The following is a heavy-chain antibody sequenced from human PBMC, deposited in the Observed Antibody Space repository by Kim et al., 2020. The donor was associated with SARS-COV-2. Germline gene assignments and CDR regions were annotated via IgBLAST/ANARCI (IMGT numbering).Heavy chain of an antibody. J-gene: IGHJ6*02. D-gene: IGHD4-17*01. CDR3: ARDLQPLDDYGDYVTLRLYYYYGMDV. Sequence: GGSLRLSCAASGFTFSSYGMHWVRQAPGKGLEWVAVIWYDGSNKYYADSVKGRFTISRDNSENTLYLQMNSLRAEDTAVYYCARDLQPLDDYGDYVTLRLYYYYGMDVWGQGTTVTVSS. CDR1: GFTFSSYG. V-gene: IGHV3-33*01. CDR2: IWYDGSNK.